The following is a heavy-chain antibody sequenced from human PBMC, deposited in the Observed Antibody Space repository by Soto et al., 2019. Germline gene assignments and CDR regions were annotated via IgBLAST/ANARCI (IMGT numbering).Heavy chain of an antibody. Sequence: EVQLLESGGGLVQPGGSLRLSCAASGFTFSSYAMSWVRQAPGKGLEWVSAISGSGGSTYYADSVKGRLTISRDNSKNTLYLQMNGLRAEDTAVYYCAKEFSGWSYRSLQHWGQGTLVTVSS. J-gene: IGHJ1*01. V-gene: IGHV3-23*01. CDR1: GFTFSSYA. CDR2: ISGSGGST. CDR3: AKEFSGWSYRSLQH. D-gene: IGHD3-16*02.